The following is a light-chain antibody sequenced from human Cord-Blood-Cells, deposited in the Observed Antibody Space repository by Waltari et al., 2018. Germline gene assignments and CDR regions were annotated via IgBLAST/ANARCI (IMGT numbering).Light chain of an antibody. V-gene: IGKV2-28*01. CDR2: LGS. CDR1: QSLLHSNGYNY. Sequence: IVVTKSPLALRVNHVELVSISCSSSQSLLHSNGYNYLDWYLQKPGQSPQLLIYLGSNRASGVPDRFSGSGSGTDFTLKISRVEAEDVGVYYCMQALQTPLTFGGGTKVEIK. CDR3: MQALQTPLT. J-gene: IGKJ4*01.